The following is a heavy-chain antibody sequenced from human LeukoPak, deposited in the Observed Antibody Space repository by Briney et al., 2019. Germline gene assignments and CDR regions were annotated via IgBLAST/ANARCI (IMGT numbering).Heavy chain of an antibody. Sequence: SGPALVKPTQTLTLTCTFSGFSLSTSGMCVSWIRQPPGKALEWLARIDWDDDKYYSTSLKTRLTISKDTSKNQVVLTMTNMDPVDTATYYCARIPLGTATSDYWGQGTLVTVSS. CDR1: GFSLSTSGMC. CDR2: IDWDDDK. V-gene: IGHV2-70*11. CDR3: ARIPLGTATSDY. J-gene: IGHJ4*02. D-gene: IGHD2-8*02.